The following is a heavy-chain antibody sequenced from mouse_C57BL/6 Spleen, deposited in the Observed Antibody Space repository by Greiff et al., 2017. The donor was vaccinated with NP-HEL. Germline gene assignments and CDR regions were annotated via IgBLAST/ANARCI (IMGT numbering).Heavy chain of an antibody. Sequence: VQLVESGAELVKPGASVKISCKASGYAFSSYWMNWVKQRPGKGLEWIGQIYPGDGDTNYNGKFKGKATLTADKSSSTAYMQLSSLTSEDSAVYFCAREGAQATFAYWGQGTLVTVSA. CDR2: IYPGDGDT. D-gene: IGHD3-2*02. J-gene: IGHJ3*01. CDR1: GYAFSSYW. CDR3: AREGAQATFAY. V-gene: IGHV1-80*01.